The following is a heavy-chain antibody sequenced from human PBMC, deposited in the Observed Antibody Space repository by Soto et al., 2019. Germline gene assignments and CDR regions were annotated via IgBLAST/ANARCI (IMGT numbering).Heavy chain of an antibody. D-gene: IGHD4-17*01. V-gene: IGHV4-34*01. CDR3: ARPLTKVTHYYYGMDV. CDR2: INHSGST. J-gene: IGHJ6*02. CDR1: GGSFSGYY. Sequence: SETLSLTCAVYGGSFSGYYWSWIRQPPGKGLEWIGEINHSGSTNYNPSLKSRVTISVDTSKNQFSLKLSSVTAADTAVYYCARPLTKVTHYYYGMDVWGQGTTVTGSS.